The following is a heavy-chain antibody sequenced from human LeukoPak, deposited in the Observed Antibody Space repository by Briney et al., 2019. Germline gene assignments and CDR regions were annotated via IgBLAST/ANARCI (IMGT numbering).Heavy chain of an antibody. Sequence: PGGSLRLSCAASGFTFSSYWMHWVRQAPGKGLVWVSRINSDGSSTGYADSVKGRFTISRDNAKNTLYLQMNSLRAEDTAVYYCARSSYYDFWSGYQPLFDYWGQGTLVTVSS. D-gene: IGHD3-3*01. V-gene: IGHV3-74*01. CDR2: INSDGSST. CDR3: ARSSYYDFWSGYQPLFDY. J-gene: IGHJ4*02. CDR1: GFTFSSYW.